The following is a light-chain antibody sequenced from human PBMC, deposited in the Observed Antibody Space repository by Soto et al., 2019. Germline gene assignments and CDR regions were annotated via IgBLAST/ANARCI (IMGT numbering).Light chain of an antibody. CDR3: QKYNNWPPRIT. J-gene: IGKJ4*01. V-gene: IGKV3-15*01. Sequence: EIVMTQSPATLSVSPGERATLSCRASQSVSSNLAWYQQKPGQAPRLLIYGAPTRATGIPAKFSGSGSGTEFTLTISSLQSEDFAVYYCQKYNNWPPRITFGGGTKVDIK. CDR1: QSVSSN. CDR2: GAP.